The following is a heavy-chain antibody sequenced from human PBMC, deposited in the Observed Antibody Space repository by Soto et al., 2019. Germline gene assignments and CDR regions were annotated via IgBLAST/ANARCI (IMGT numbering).Heavy chain of an antibody. CDR3: ATTRWRGPGGHFVD. V-gene: IGHV3-11*05. Sequence: QVQLAESGGGLVRPGGSLRLSCAVSGSTFNDYMSWIRQAPGRGLEWVSYISTSGDYTEYSDFVQGRFTISRDNAKNSLYPQMNSLKAEDTAVYFCATTRWRGPGGHFVDWGQGTLVTVSS. D-gene: IGHD3-10*01. CDR1: GSTFNDY. J-gene: IGHJ4*02. CDR2: ISTSGDYT.